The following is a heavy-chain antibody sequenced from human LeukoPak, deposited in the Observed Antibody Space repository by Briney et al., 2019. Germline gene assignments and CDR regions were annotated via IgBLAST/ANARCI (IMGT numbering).Heavy chain of an antibody. CDR1: GYTFTAYF. J-gene: IGHJ4*02. D-gene: IGHD6-19*01. CDR2: VNPNSGVT. CDR3: ARQWLPNGYFDH. V-gene: IGHV1-2*06. Sequence: ASVKVSCKASGYTFTAYFMHWVRQAPGQGLEWMGRVNPNSGVTNSIQKFQGRVTLTRDTSISTAYMELSGLRSDDTAVYYCARQWLPNGYFDHWGQGTLVTVSS.